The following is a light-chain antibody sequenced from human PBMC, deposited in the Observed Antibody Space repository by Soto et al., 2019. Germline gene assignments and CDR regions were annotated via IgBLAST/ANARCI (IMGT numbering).Light chain of an antibody. J-gene: IGKJ1*01. Sequence: EIVMTQSPATLSVSPGDRATLSCRASQSVSSNLAWYQQKPGQAPRLLIYGASTRASGIPARFSGSGSGTEFTLTNSSLQPEDFAVYYCQQYNNWPPWTFGQGTKVQIK. CDR1: QSVSSN. V-gene: IGKV3-15*01. CDR2: GAS. CDR3: QQYNNWPPWT.